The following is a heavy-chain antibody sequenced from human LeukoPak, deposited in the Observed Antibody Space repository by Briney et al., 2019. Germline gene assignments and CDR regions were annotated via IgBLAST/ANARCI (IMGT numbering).Heavy chain of an antibody. CDR3: AAVPLVGATRGHFDY. CDR2: IVVGSGNT. J-gene: IGHJ4*02. D-gene: IGHD1-26*01. CDR1: GFTFTSSA. V-gene: IGHV1-58*02. Sequence: SVKVSCKASGFTFTSSAMQWVRQARGQRREWIGWIVVGSGNTNYAQKFQERVTITRDMSTSTAYMELSSLRSEDTAVYYCAAVPLVGATRGHFDYWGQGTLVTVSS.